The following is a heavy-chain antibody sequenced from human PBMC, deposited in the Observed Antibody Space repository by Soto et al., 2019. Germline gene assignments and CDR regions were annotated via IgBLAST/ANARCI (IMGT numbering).Heavy chain of an antibody. D-gene: IGHD1-26*01. CDR2: IWYDGSNK. CDR1: GFTFSSYG. J-gene: IGHJ4*02. CDR3: ARDSAQARGLDY. V-gene: IGHV3-33*01. Sequence: LRLSCAASGFTFSSYGMHWVRQAPGKGLEWVAVIWYDGSNKYYADSVKGRFTISRDNSKNTLYLQMNSLRAEDTAVYYCARDSAQARGLDYWGQGTLVTVSS.